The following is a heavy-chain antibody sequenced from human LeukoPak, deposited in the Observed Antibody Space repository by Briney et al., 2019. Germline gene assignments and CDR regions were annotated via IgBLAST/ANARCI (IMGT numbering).Heavy chain of an antibody. J-gene: IGHJ4*02. CDR2: ISYDGSNR. D-gene: IGHD3-16*01. V-gene: IGHV3-30-3*01. CDR1: GFTFSSYA. CDR3: AKGGPITPLSY. Sequence: GGSLRLSCAASGFTFSSYAMHWVRQAPGKGLEWVAVISYDGSNRYYADSVKGRFTISRDNSKNALYLQMNSLRAEDTAVYYCAKGGPITPLSYWGQGTLVTVSS.